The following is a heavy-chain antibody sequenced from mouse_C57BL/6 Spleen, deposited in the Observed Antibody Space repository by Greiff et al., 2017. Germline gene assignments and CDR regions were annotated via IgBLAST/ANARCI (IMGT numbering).Heavy chain of an antibody. D-gene: IGHD3-1*01. V-gene: IGHV1-55*01. J-gene: IGHJ2*01. CDR1: GYTFTSYW. Sequence: QVHVKQPGAELVKPGASVKMSCKASGYTFTSYWITWVKQRPGQGLEWIGDIYPGSGSTNYNEKFKSKATLTVDTSSSTAYMQLSSLTSEDSAVYYCARWGYPRDFDYWGQGTTLTVSS. CDR3: ARWGYPRDFDY. CDR2: IYPGSGST.